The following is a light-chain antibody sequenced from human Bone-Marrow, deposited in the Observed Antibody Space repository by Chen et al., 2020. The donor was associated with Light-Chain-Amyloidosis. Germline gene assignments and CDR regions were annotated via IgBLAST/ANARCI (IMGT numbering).Light chain of an antibody. V-gene: IGLV3-21*02. CDR1: NIGYTS. Sequence: SYVLTQPSEVSAAPGQTATTACGGNNIGYTSVHWYQQTPGKAPLLVVYEDSDRPSGIPERLSGSNSGNTATLTISRVEAGDEADSYCQVWDRSSGRPVFGGGTKLTVL. CDR3: QVWDRSSGRPV. CDR2: EDS. J-gene: IGLJ3*02.